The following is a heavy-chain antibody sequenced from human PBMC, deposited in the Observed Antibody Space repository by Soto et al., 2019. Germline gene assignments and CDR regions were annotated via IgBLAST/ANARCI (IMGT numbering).Heavy chain of an antibody. Sequence: ASVKVSCKASGGTFSSYAISGVRQAPGQRIEWMGWIXAGXXKXXXXXKXXGRVTITRDTSASTAYMELSTLRSEDTAVYYCARGRTTGTTDDAFDIWGQGTMVTASS. J-gene: IGHJ3*02. CDR1: GGTFSSYA. V-gene: IGHV1-3*01. CDR3: ARGRTTGTTDDAFDI. CDR2: IXAGXXKX. D-gene: IGHD1-1*01.